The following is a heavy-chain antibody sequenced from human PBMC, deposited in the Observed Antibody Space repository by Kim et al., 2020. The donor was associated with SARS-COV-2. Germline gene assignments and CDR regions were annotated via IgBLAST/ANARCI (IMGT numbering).Heavy chain of an antibody. J-gene: IGHJ6*02. CDR2: IKQDGSEK. CDR3: AREVVDSYSSSWYMGYYYYYGMDV. V-gene: IGHV3-7*03. CDR1: GFTFSSYW. Sequence: GGSLRLSCAASGFTFSSYWMSWVRQAPGKGLEWVANIKQDGSEKYYVDSVKGRFTISRDNAKNSLYLQMNSLRAEDTAVYYCAREVVDSYSSSWYMGYYYYYGMDVWGQGTTVTVSS. D-gene: IGHD6-13*01.